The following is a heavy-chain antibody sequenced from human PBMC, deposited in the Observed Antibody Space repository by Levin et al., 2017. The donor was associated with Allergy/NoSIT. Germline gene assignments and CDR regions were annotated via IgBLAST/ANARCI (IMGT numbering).Heavy chain of an antibody. CDR3: ARTPRRYYGSGRPDYYYYGMDV. Sequence: ASVKVSCKASGYTFTGYYMHWVRQAPGQGLEWMGWINPNSGGTNYAQKFQGRVTMTRDTSFSTAYMELSRLRSDDTAVYYCARTPRRYYGSGRPDYYYYGMDVWGQGTTVTVSS. CDR2: INPNSGGT. J-gene: IGHJ6*02. D-gene: IGHD3-10*01. V-gene: IGHV1-2*02. CDR1: GYTFTGYY.